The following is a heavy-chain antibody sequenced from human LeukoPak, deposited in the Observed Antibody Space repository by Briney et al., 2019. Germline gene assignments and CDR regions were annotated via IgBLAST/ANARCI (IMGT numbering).Heavy chain of an antibody. D-gene: IGHD2-2*01. CDR3: ARLGYCSSTSCGDYFDY. CDR1: GFTFSSYW. Sequence: GGSLRLSCAASGFTFSSYWMSWVGKAPGKGLEWVANIKEDGSQKNYVDSVKGRFTISRDNAKNSLYLQMNSLRGEDTAVYYCARLGYCSSTSCGDYFDYWGQGNLVTVSS. CDR2: IKEDGSQK. J-gene: IGHJ4*02. V-gene: IGHV3-7*01.